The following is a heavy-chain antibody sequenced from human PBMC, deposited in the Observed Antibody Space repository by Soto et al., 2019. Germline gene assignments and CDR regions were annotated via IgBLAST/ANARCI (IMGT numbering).Heavy chain of an antibody. Sequence: SGKVSSKASVCTFTSYFMHWLRPAPAQRLEWMGIINPSVGSTSYAQKFQGRVTMTRDTSTSTVYMELSSLRSEDTAVYYCVIVYKEDGHRDTYDIRGQRSMDLVSS. V-gene: IGHV1-46*01. CDR1: VCTFTSYF. CDR3: VIVYKEDGHRDTYDI. CDR2: INPSVGST. D-gene: IGHD3-10*01. J-gene: IGHJ3*02.